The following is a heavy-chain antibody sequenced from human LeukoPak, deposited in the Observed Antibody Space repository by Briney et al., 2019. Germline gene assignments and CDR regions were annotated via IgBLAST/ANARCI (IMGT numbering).Heavy chain of an antibody. CDR1: GYTFTSYG. CDR2: ISAYNGNT. J-gene: IGHJ5*02. Sequence: ASVKVSCKASGYTFTSYGISWVRQAPGQGLEWMGWISAYNGNTNYAQKLQGRVTMTTDTSTSTAYMELRSLRSDDTAVYYCARVRQLGPPTHARFDPWGQGTLVTVSS. D-gene: IGHD6-6*01. V-gene: IGHV1-18*01. CDR3: ARVRQLGPPTHARFDP.